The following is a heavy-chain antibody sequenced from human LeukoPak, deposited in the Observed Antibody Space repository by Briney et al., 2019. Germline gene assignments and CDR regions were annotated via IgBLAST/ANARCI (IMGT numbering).Heavy chain of an antibody. CDR3: ARGGIVGATGGDYYYYYMDV. Sequence: SETLSLTCTVSGGSISSYYWSWIRQPPGQGLEWIGYIYYSGSTNYNPSLKSRVTISVDTSKNQFSLKLSSVTAADTAVYYCARGGIVGATGGDYYYYYMDVWGKGTTVTVSS. CDR2: IYYSGST. CDR1: GGSISSYY. D-gene: IGHD1-26*01. J-gene: IGHJ6*03. V-gene: IGHV4-59*01.